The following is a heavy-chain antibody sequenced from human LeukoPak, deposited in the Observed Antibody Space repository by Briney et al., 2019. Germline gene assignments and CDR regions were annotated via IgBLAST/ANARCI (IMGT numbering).Heavy chain of an antibody. CDR3: ARGRHPVVSYYFDY. CDR1: GYTFTSYG. D-gene: IGHD2-15*01. Sequence: ASVKVSCKASGYTFTSYGISWVRQAPGQGLEWMGWTSAYNGNTNYAQKLQGRVTMTTDTSTSTAYMELRSLRSDDTAVYYCARGRHPVVSYYFDYWGQGTLVTVSS. J-gene: IGHJ4*02. CDR2: TSAYNGNT. V-gene: IGHV1-18*01.